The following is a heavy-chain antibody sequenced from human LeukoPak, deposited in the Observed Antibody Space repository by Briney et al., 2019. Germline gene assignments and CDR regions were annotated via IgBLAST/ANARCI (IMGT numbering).Heavy chain of an antibody. CDR3: XXXXQQRDREYNWFDP. CDR2: ISSSGSTI. J-gene: IGHJ5*02. CDR1: GFTFSSYE. Sequence: GGSLRLSCAASGFTFSSYEMNWVRQAPGKGLEWVSYISSSGSTIYYADSVKGRFTISRDNAKNSLYLQMNSLRAEDTAVYYXXXXXQQRDREYNWFDPWGQGTLVTVSS. D-gene: IGHD6-13*01. V-gene: IGHV3-48*03.